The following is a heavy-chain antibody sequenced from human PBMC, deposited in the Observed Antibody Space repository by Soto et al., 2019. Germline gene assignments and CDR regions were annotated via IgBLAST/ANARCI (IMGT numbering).Heavy chain of an antibody. V-gene: IGHV3-30*18. J-gene: IGHJ6*02. D-gene: IGHD5-18*01. CDR2: ISYDGSDQ. CDR1: GFTFSTNG. CDR3: AKDRDTISYYYYYYGMDV. Sequence: GGSRRLSCAASGFTFSTNGMHWVRQAPGKGLEWVAVISYDGSDQYHADSVKGRFTISRDNSKNTLYLQMNSLRAEDTAVYYCAKDRDTISYYYYYYGMDVWGQGTTVTAP.